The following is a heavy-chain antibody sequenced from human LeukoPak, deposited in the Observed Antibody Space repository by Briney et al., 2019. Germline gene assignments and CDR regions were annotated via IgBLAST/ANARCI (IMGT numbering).Heavy chain of an antibody. J-gene: IGHJ4*02. Sequence: PSETLSLTCTVSGGSITTSTYFWGWIRQPPGKGLEWIGTIHYSGSTYYDPSLKSRVTISIDTSKNQFSLKLSSVTAADTAVYYCARASWAYSPFDSWGQGTLVTVSS. V-gene: IGHV4-39*07. D-gene: IGHD2-21*01. CDR1: GGSITTSTYF. CDR2: IHYSGST. CDR3: ARASWAYSPFDS.